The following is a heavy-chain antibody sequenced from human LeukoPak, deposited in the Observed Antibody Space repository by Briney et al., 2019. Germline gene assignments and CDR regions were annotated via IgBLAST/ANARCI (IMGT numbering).Heavy chain of an antibody. CDR1: VYTFTVYF. J-gene: IGHJ4*02. D-gene: IGHD4-23*01. Sequence: ASVTVSYKASVYTFTVYFIHWVRQAPGQGLEWMGWINPNSGGTNYTQKFQGRVTMTRDTSISTAYMELSRLRSDDTAVYYCAISDYGGKSPPLDYWGQGTLVTVSS. CDR3: AISDYGGKSPPLDY. CDR2: INPNSGGT. V-gene: IGHV1-2*02.